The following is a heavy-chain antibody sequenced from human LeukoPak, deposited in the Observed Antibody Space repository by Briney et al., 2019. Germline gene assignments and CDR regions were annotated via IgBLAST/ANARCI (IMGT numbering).Heavy chain of an antibody. J-gene: IGHJ5*02. V-gene: IGHV4-4*07. Sequence: PSETLSLTCTVSGGSISSYYWSWIRQPARKGLEWIGRIYTSGSTNYNPSLKSRVTMSVDTSKNQFSLNLSSVTAADTAVYYCARASMVPLYNWFDPWGQGTLVTVSS. CDR2: IYTSGST. CDR3: ARASMVPLYNWFDP. CDR1: GGSISSYY. D-gene: IGHD2-8*01.